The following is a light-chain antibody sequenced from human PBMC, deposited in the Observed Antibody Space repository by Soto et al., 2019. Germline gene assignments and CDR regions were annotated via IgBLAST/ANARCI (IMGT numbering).Light chain of an antibody. CDR1: QSISSW. CDR3: QQYNPSSRT. Sequence: DIQMTQSPSTLSASVGDRVTITCRASQSISSWLAWYQQKPGKAPKLLIYKASSLESGVPSRFSGSGSGTEFTLTISSLQPDDFATYYCQQYNPSSRTFGQGTKVDI. CDR2: KAS. V-gene: IGKV1-5*03. J-gene: IGKJ1*01.